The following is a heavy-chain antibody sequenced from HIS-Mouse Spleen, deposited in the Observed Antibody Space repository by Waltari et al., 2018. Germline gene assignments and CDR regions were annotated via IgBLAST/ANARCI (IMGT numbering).Heavy chain of an antibody. CDR1: GCTFSCYG. V-gene: IGHV3-30*18. J-gene: IGHJ4*02. CDR3: AKASSGWLDY. CDR2: ISYDGSNK. Sequence: QVQLVESGGGVVQPGRSLRLSCAASGCTFSCYGMHCVRQAPGKGLEWVAVISYDGSNKYYADSVKGRFTISRDNSKNTLYLQMNSLRAEDTAVYYCAKASSGWLDYWGQGTLVTVSS. D-gene: IGHD6-19*01.